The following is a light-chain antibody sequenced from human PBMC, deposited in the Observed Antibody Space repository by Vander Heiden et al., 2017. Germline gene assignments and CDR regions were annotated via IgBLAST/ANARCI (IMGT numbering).Light chain of an antibody. J-gene: IGLJ3*02. Sequence: QSALTQPASVYGSPGQAVTSSCTGTSSDVGGYNDVSWYQQPPATPHLLFFYDVSNRTAAVATGFSASESATTASLTISVLQAEDDADYYCNPYTSSSTWVFGGGTKLTVL. CDR3: NPYTSSSTWV. V-gene: IGLV2-14*01. CDR1: SSDVGGYND. CDR2: DVS.